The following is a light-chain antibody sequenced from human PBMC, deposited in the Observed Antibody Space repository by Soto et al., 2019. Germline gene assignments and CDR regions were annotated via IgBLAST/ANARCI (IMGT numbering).Light chain of an antibody. V-gene: IGLV3-21*04. Sequence: SYVLTQPPSVSVAPGETARIPCGANNIGSKSVHWYQQKPGQAPVLIIYYDSDRPSGIPERFSASNSGNTATLTISRVEAGDEADYLCQVWDSREVFGGGTQLTVL. CDR3: QVWDSREV. J-gene: IGLJ2*01. CDR2: YDS. CDR1: NIGSKS.